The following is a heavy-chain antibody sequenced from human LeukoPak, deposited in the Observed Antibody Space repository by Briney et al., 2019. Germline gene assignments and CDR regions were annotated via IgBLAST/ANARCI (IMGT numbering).Heavy chain of an antibody. J-gene: IGHJ4*02. Sequence: GGSLRLSCAASGFIVSSDFMNWVRQAPGKGLVWVSAMNSGGSTFYADSVKGRFIISRDKSRNTLYLQMNSLSVDDTAVYYCTRGGSMVRGVLWGQGTLVTVSS. V-gene: IGHV3-53*01. CDR1: GFIVSSDF. CDR2: MNSGGST. D-gene: IGHD3-10*01. CDR3: TRGGSMVRGVL.